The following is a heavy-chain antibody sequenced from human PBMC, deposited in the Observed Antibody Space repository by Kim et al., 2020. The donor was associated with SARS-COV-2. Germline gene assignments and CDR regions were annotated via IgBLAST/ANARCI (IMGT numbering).Heavy chain of an antibody. CDR3: ARSHYDFWSGYYYFDY. CDR2: INAGNGNT. D-gene: IGHD3-3*01. Sequence: SVKVSCKASGYTFTSYAMHWVRQAPGQRLEWMGWINAGNGNTKYSQKFQGRVTITRDTSASTAYMELSSLRSEDTAVYYCARSHYDFWSGYYYFDYWGQGTLVTVSS. CDR1: GYTFTSYA. J-gene: IGHJ4*02. V-gene: IGHV1-3*01.